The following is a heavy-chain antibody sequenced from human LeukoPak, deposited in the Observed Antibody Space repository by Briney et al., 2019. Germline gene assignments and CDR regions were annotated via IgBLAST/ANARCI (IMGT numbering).Heavy chain of an antibody. J-gene: IGHJ4*02. CDR3: ARQGAYDYSNSW. CDR2: IYYSGST. Sequence: PSETLSLTCTVSGGSISSSSYYWGWIRQPPGKGLEWIGSIYYSGSTYYNPSLKSRVTISVDTSKNQFSLKLSSVTAADTAVHYCARQGAYDYSNSWWGQGTLVTVSS. V-gene: IGHV4-39*01. D-gene: IGHD4-11*01. CDR1: GGSISSSSYY.